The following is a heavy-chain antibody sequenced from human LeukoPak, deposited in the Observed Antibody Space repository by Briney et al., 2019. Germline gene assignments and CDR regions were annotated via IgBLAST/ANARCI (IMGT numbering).Heavy chain of an antibody. CDR3: AHQRLYYDILTGYLV. CDR2: IYHSGST. V-gene: IGHV4-30-2*01. CDR1: GGSIRSGGYS. D-gene: IGHD3-9*01. J-gene: IGHJ4*02. Sequence: PSETLSLTCAVSGGSIRSGGYSWSWIRQPPGKGLEWIGYIYHSGSTYYNPSLKSRVTISVDRSKNQFSLKLSSVTAADTAVYYCAHQRLYYDILTGYLVWGQGTLVTVSS.